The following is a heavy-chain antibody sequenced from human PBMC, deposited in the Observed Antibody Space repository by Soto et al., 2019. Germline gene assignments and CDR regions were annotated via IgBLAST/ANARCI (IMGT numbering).Heavy chain of an antibody. J-gene: IGHJ4*02. D-gene: IGHD3-16*01. Sequence: QVQLVQSGAEVKKPGASVKVSCKTSGYTFTNFGLSWVRQAPGQGLEWMGWISAYNGNTNYAQNFQGRVTMTTDTSASKAYMELWGLRSDATAVYYCARGGTPSDYWGQGTLVTVSS. V-gene: IGHV1-18*01. CDR3: ARGGTPSDY. CDR1: GYTFTNFG. CDR2: ISAYNGNT.